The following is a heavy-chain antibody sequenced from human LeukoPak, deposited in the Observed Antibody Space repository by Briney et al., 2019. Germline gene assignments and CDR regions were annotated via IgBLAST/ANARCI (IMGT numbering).Heavy chain of an antibody. CDR2: IYYSGST. D-gene: IGHD3-9*01. CDR3: ARQPKAAIRYFDWLTEAFDI. Sequence: WVRQAPGKGLEWIGSIYYSGSTYYNPSLKSRVTISVDTFKNQFSLKLSSVTAADTAVYYCARQPKAAIRYFDWLTEAFDIWGQGTMVTVSS. V-gene: IGHV4-39*01. J-gene: IGHJ3*02.